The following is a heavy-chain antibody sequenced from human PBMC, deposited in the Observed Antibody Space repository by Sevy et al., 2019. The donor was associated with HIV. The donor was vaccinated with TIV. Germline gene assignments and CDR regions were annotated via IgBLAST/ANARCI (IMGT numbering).Heavy chain of an antibody. D-gene: IGHD3-9*01. CDR3: AKDFTGYNGLDV. J-gene: IGHJ6*02. CDR2: ISYHGRDK. V-gene: IGHV3-30*18. Sequence: GGSLRLSCRVSGISFTTSGMHWVRQAPGKGLEWVAVISYHGRDKFYAESVKGRSNISRDNSKNMVYLQIDSLRPEDTAVYYWAKDFTGYNGLDVWGQGTMVTVSS. CDR1: GISFTTSG.